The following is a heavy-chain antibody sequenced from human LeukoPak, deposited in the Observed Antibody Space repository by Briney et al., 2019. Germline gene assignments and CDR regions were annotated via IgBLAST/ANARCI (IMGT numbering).Heavy chain of an antibody. CDR1: GFTFSSYA. CDR2: ISSNGGST. Sequence: PGGSLRLSCAASGFTFSSYAMHWVRQAPGKGLEYVSAISSNGGSTYYANSVKGRFTISRDNSKNTLYLQMGSLRAEDMAVYYCARGSGSYYNTPYDYWGQETLVTVSS. J-gene: IGHJ4*02. CDR3: ARGSGSYYNTPYDY. D-gene: IGHD3-10*01. V-gene: IGHV3-64*01.